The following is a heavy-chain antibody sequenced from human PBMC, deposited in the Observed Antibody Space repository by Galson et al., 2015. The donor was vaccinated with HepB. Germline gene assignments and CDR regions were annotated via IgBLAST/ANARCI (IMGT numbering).Heavy chain of an antibody. CDR3: ARFFDYGRY. CDR2: IKGDGIEK. V-gene: IGHV3-7*03. Sequence: SLRLSCAVSGFTFSSYWMNWVRQAPGKGLEWVASIKGDGIEKNYVDSVKGRFTISRDNAKNSLYLQMNSLRADDTAVYYCARFFDYGRYWGQGTLVTVSS. CDR1: GFTFSSYW. J-gene: IGHJ4*02. D-gene: IGHD4-17*01.